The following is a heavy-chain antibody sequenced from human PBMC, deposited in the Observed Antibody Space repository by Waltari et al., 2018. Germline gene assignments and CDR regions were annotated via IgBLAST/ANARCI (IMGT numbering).Heavy chain of an antibody. Sequence: EVQLVETGGGLIQPGGSLRLSCAASGFTVSSNYMTWVRQAPGKGLYLGSVISSGGSGGNTYYSDPVKGRLTSTRANSKHPLYLQIHGPRAEDTAMYYCATDYDSNAYVAFDIWGQGTMVTVSS. CDR1: GFTVSSNY. CDR3: ATDYDSNAYVAFDI. J-gene: IGHJ3*02. CDR2: ISSGGSGGNT. D-gene: IGHD3-22*01. V-gene: IGHV3-53*02.